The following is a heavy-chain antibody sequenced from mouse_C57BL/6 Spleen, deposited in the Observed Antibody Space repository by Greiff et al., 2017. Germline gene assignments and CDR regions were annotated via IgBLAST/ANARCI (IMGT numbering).Heavy chain of an antibody. V-gene: IGHV1-80*01. Sequence: VQLQESGAELVKPGASVKISCKASGYAFSSYWMNWVKQRPGKGLEWIGQIYPGDGDTNYNGKFKGKATLTADKSSRTAYMQLSSLTSEDSAVYFCARGITTVTYAMDYWGQGTSVTVSS. J-gene: IGHJ4*01. D-gene: IGHD1-2*01. CDR2: IYPGDGDT. CDR3: ARGITTVTYAMDY. CDR1: GYAFSSYW.